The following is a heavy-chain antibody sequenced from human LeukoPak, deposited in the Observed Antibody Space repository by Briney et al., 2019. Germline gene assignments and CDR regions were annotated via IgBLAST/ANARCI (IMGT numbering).Heavy chain of an antibody. D-gene: IGHD2-15*01. J-gene: IGHJ6*02. Sequence: GESLKISFQGSGYRFTSYWIGWLRQMPGKGLEWMGIIYPGDSDTRYSPSFQGQVTISADKSISTAYLQWSSLKASDTAMYYCASSYSYYYYGMDVWGQGTTVTVSS. V-gene: IGHV5-51*01. CDR3: ASSYSYYYYGMDV. CDR2: IYPGDSDT. CDR1: GYRFTSYW.